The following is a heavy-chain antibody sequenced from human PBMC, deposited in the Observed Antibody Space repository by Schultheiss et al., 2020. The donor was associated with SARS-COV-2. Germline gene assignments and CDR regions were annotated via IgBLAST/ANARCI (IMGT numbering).Heavy chain of an antibody. CDR1: GGSVSSGSYY. D-gene: IGHD3-10*01. J-gene: IGHJ6*02. Sequence: SETLSLTCTVSGGSVSSGSYYWNWIRQPPGKGLEWIGYIYYSGSTNYNPSLKSQVTISVDTSKNQFSLKLSSVTAADTAVYYCARHDSVMGYYYYGMDVWGQGTTVTVSS. CDR2: IYYSGST. CDR3: ARHDSVMGYYYYGMDV. V-gene: IGHV4-61*01.